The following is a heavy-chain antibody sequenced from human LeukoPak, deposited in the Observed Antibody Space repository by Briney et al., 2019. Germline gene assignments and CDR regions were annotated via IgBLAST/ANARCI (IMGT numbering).Heavy chain of an antibody. CDR2: INPNTGGT. D-gene: IGHD3-9*01. V-gene: IGHV1-2*02. CDR1: GYTFTSYY. CDR3: ATPVPGYGALDV. Sequence: ASVKVSCKASGYTFTSYYMHWVRQAPGQGLEWMGWINPNTGGTKYAQEFQGRVTMTGDTSLSIVQMELRSLTADDTAMYYCATPVPGYGALDVWGQGTMVTVSS. J-gene: IGHJ3*01.